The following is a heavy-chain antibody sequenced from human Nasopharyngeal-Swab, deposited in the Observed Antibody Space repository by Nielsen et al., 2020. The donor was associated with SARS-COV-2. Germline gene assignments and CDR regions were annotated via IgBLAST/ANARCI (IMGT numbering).Heavy chain of an antibody. CDR1: GGSISSYY. J-gene: IGHJ3*02. CDR2: IYYSRRT. CDR3: ARTGDLDIVVVLAALWAFDI. Sequence: SETLSLTCTVSGGSISSYYWSWIRQTPGKGLEWIGYIYYSRRTNYNPSLKSRVTISVDTSKNQFSLKLSSVTAADTAVYYCARTGDLDIVVVLAALWAFDIWGQGTMVTVSS. V-gene: IGHV4-59*01. D-gene: IGHD2-2*03.